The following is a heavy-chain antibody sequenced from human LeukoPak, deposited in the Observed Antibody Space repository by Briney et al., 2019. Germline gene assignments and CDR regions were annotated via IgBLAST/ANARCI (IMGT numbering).Heavy chain of an antibody. CDR2: IYYSGST. V-gene: IGHV4-59*01. J-gene: IGHJ4*02. D-gene: IGHD6-13*01. CDR3: AREISIAAARWFDY. CDR1: GGSISSYY. Sequence: PSETLSLTCTVSGGSISSYYWSWIRQPPGKGLEWIGYIYYSGSTNYNPSLKSRVTISVDTSKNQFSLKLSSVTAADTAVYYCAREISIAAARWFDYWGQGTLVTVSS.